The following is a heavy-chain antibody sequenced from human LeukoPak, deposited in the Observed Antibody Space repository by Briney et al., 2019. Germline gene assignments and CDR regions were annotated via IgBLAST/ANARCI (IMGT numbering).Heavy chain of an antibody. CDR2: ISGSGGST. CDR1: GFTFSSYA. CDR3: ARVRCSGGSCYSNYYYYYMDV. V-gene: IGHV3-23*01. D-gene: IGHD2-15*01. Sequence: GGSLRLSCAASGFTFSSYAMSWVRQAPGKGLEWVSAISGSGGSTYYADSVKGRFTISRDNSKNTLYLQMNSLRAEDTAVYYCARVRCSGGSCYSNYYYYYMDVWGKGTTVTVSS. J-gene: IGHJ6*03.